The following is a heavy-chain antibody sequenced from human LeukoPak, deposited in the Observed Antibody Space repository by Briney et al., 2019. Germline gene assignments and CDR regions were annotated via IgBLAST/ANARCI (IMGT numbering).Heavy chain of an antibody. J-gene: IGHJ2*01. CDR3: ARDLVLNWGSNWHFDL. D-gene: IGHD4/OR15-4a*01. CDR2: INPNSGGT. Sequence: ASVKVSCRASVYTFTGYYMHWVRQAPGQGLEWMGWINPNSGGTNYAQKFQGRVTMTRDTSISTAYMELSRLRSDDTAVYYCARDLVLNWGSNWHFDLWGRGTLVTVSS. V-gene: IGHV1-2*02. CDR1: VYTFTGYY.